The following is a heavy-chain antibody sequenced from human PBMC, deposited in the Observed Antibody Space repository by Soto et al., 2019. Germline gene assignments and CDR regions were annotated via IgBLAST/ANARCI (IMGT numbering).Heavy chain of an antibody. J-gene: IGHJ6*02. Sequence: QVQLVQSGAEVKQPGSSVKVSCKASGGTFSSYAISWVRQAPGQGLEWMGGIIPTFGTANYAHKFQGRVTITADKTTSTDNMELSSLRAEDTAVYYCARDDRYCSGGSCSPRGYYYYGMDVWGQGTTVTVSS. CDR3: ARDDRYCSGGSCSPRGYYYYGMDV. CDR2: IIPTFGTA. D-gene: IGHD2-15*01. V-gene: IGHV1-69*06. CDR1: GGTFSSYA.